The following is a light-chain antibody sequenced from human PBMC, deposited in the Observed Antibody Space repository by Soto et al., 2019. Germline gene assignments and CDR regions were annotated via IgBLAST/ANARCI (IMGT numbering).Light chain of an antibody. CDR2: IAS. CDR1: QSVNSDY. Sequence: EIVLTQSPGTLSLFPGARATLSCRATQSVNSDYLAWYQQKAGQAPRLLIYIASRRATGIPDRFSGSGSGTDCTLRINRLEPEDFAVYYCQQYGTSPWTFGQGTKVEIK. CDR3: QQYGTSPWT. J-gene: IGKJ1*01. V-gene: IGKV3-20*01.